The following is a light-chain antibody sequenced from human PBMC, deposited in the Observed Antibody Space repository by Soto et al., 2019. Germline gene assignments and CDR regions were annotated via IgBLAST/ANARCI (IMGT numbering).Light chain of an antibody. CDR1: QSLLHSNGYNY. CDR3: LQALQTPA. J-gene: IGKJ1*01. CDR2: LAS. V-gene: IGKV2-28*01. Sequence: DIVMTQSPLSLPVTPGEPASMSCRSSQSLLHSNGYNYLDWYVQKPGQSPQILIYLASNRASGVPDRFSGSGSGTNFTLKSSRVEAEDVGVYYCLQALQTPAFGQGTKVEI.